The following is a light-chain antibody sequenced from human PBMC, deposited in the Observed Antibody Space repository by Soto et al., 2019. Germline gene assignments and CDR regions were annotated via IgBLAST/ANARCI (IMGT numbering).Light chain of an antibody. CDR1: SSNIGSNT. CDR2: TNN. Sequence: QSVLTQPPSASGTPGQRVTISCSGSSSNIGSNTVNWYQQLPGTAPKLLMYTNNQRPSGVPDRFSGSKSGTSASLAIGGLQSEDEGDYYCAAWDDSLNAWVFGGGTKVTVL. CDR3: AAWDDSLNAWV. V-gene: IGLV1-44*01. J-gene: IGLJ3*02.